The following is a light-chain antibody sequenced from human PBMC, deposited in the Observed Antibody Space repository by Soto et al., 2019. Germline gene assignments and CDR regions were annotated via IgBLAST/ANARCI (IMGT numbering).Light chain of an antibody. CDR3: TSYAGGNNV. CDR2: EVN. J-gene: IGLJ1*01. V-gene: IGLV2-8*01. CDR1: SSDVGGYNY. Sequence: QSALTQPPSASGSPGQSVTISCTGTSSDVGGYNYVSWYQQYPGKVPKLMIYEVNKRPSGVPDRFSGSKSGNTASLTFSGLQAEDAADYYCTSYAGGNNVFGTGTKLTVL.